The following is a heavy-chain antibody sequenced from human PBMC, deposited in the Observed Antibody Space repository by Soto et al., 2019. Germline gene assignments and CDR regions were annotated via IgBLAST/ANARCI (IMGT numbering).Heavy chain of an antibody. Sequence: QVQLVQSGAEVKKPGASVKVSCKASGYTFTSYYMHWVRQAPGQGLEWMGIINPSGGSTSYAQKFQGRVTMTRDTSTSTVYMELSSLRSEDTAVYYCATALYCSSTSCYHTLPFAALGYFDYWGQGTLVTVSS. D-gene: IGHD2-2*01. J-gene: IGHJ4*02. CDR3: ATALYCSSTSCYHTLPFAALGYFDY. CDR2: INPSGGST. V-gene: IGHV1-46*01. CDR1: GYTFTSYY.